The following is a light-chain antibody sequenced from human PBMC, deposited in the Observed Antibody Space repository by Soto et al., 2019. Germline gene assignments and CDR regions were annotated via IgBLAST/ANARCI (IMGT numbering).Light chain of an antibody. CDR3: QQYGSSLTWT. V-gene: IGKV3-20*01. CDR1: QSVSSSY. J-gene: IGKJ1*01. Sequence: EIVLTQSPGTLSLSPVERATLSCRASQSVSSSYLAWYQQKPGQAPRLLIYGASSRATGIPDRFSGSGSGTDFTLTIRRLEPEDLAVYYCQQYGSSLTWTFGQGTKVDIK. CDR2: GAS.